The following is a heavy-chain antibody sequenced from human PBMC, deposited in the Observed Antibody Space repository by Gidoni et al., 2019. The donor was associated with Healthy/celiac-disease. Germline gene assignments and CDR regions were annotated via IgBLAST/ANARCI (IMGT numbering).Heavy chain of an antibody. CDR1: GFTFSSYG. Sequence: QVHLVESGGGVVQPGRSLRLSCAASGFTFSSYGMHWVRQAPGKGLEWVAVISYDGSNKYYADSVKGRFTISRDNSKNTLYLQMNSLRAEDTAVYYCAKDSYPGGYFDYWGQGTLVTVSS. CDR3: AKDSYPGGYFDY. J-gene: IGHJ4*02. D-gene: IGHD3-22*01. V-gene: IGHV3-30*18. CDR2: ISYDGSNK.